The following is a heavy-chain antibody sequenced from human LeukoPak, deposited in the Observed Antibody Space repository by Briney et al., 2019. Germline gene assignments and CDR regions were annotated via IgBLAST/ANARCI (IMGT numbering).Heavy chain of an antibody. J-gene: IGHJ4*02. D-gene: IGHD3-10*01. CDR3: ARAGGERSGSYYYYFDY. CDR2: ISSSSSTI. CDR1: GFTFSSYA. Sequence: PGGSLRLSCAASGFTFSSYAMHWVRQAPGQGLEWVSYISSSSSTIYYADSVKGRFTISRDNSKNTLYLQMNSLRAEDTAVYYCARAGGERSGSYYYYFDYWGQGTLVTVSS. V-gene: IGHV3-48*01.